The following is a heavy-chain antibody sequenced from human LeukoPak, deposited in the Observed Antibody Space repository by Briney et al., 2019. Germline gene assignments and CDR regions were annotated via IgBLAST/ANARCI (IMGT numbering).Heavy chain of an antibody. Sequence: PGGSLRLSCAASGFNFSSYWMHWVRQAPGKGLVWVSRINSDGSSITYADSVKGRFTISRDNAKNTLYLQMNSLRVEDTAVYYCAREGRVSGYDFDCWGQGTLVTVSS. J-gene: IGHJ4*02. V-gene: IGHV3-74*03. D-gene: IGHD5-12*01. CDR2: INSDGSSI. CDR1: GFNFSSYW. CDR3: AREGRVSGYDFDC.